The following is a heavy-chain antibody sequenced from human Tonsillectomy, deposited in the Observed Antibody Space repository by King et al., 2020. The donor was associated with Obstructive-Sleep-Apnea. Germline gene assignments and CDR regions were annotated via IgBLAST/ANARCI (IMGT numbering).Heavy chain of an antibody. Sequence: VQLVESGGGVVQPRRSLRLSCAASGFTFKTYAMHWVRQAPGKGLEWVALISSDEINKYYADSVKGRFTISKDNSKNTLYLEMNSLRPEDTAVYYCARPQWELAYYYGLDVWGQGTTVTVSS. D-gene: IGHD1-26*01. CDR2: ISSDEINK. CDR1: GFTFKTYA. J-gene: IGHJ6*02. CDR3: ARPQWELAYYYGLDV. V-gene: IGHV3-30*04.